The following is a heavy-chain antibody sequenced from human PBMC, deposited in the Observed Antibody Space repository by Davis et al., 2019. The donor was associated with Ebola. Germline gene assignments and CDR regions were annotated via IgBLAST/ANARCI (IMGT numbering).Heavy chain of an antibody. J-gene: IGHJ4*02. CDR2: SRKKVYSHTT. D-gene: IGHD2-21*01. V-gene: IGHV3-72*01. CDR1: GFTFSDHY. CDR3: AKFPIATSGTWYFDY. Sequence: PGGSLRLSCATSGFTFSDHYMDWVRQAPGKGLEWVGRSRKKVYSHTTEYAASVKGRFTISRDDSKNLLYLQMNSLKTEDTAVYYCAKFPIATSGTWYFDYWDQGTLVTVSS.